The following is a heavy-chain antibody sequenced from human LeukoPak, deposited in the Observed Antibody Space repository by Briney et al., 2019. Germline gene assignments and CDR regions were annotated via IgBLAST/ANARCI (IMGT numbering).Heavy chain of an antibody. D-gene: IGHD3-10*01. CDR2: IYYSGST. V-gene: IGHV4-39*07. CDR1: GGSISSSSYY. CDR3: ARDGGLWFGEPNNDY. Sequence: SETLSLTCTVSGGSISSSSYYWGWIRQPPGKGLEWIGNIYYSGSTYYNPSLKSRVTISVDTSKNQFSLKLSSVTAADTAVYYCARDGGLWFGEPNNDYWGQGTLVTVSS. J-gene: IGHJ4*02.